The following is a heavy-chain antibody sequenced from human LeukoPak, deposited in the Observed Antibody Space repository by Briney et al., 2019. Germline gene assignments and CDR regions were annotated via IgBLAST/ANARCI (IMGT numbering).Heavy chain of an antibody. V-gene: IGHV3-7*01. Sequence: GGSLRLSCAASGFTFSSYWMSWVRQAPGKGLEWVANIKQDGSEKYYVDSVKGRFTISRDNAKNSLYLQMNSLRAEDTAVYYCARESPDYDFWSGYYPPDYWGQGTLVTVSS. CDR1: GFTFSSYW. D-gene: IGHD3-3*01. CDR2: IKQDGSEK. J-gene: IGHJ4*02. CDR3: ARESPDYDFWSGYYPPDY.